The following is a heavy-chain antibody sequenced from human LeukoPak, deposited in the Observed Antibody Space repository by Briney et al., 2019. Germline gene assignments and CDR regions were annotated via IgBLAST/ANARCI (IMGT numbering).Heavy chain of an antibody. CDR3: ATLVFDSSGYSYFDY. Sequence: GGGPRPSCAAPGLTFCRHAMSWGRQAPGEGREWLSAISDTGGNTYYTDSVKSLFTISRDNSRNTLYLQMNSLRVEDTASYYCATLVFDSSGYSYFDYWGQGTLVTVSS. D-gene: IGHD3-22*01. J-gene: IGHJ4*02. CDR2: ISDTGGNT. CDR1: GLTFCRHA. V-gene: IGHV3-23*01.